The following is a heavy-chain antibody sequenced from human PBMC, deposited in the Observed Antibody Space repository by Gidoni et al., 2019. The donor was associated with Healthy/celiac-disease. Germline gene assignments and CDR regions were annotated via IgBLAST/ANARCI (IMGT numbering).Heavy chain of an antibody. J-gene: IGHJ3*02. D-gene: IGHD2-2*01. CDR2: IYHSGST. Sequence: QVQLQESGPGLVKPSGTLSLTCAVSGGSISSSNWWSWVRQPPGKGLEWIGEIYHSGSTNYNPSLKSRVTISVDKSKNQFSLKLSSVTAADTAVYYCARDGYCSSTSCDRAFDIWGQGTMVTVSS. V-gene: IGHV4-4*02. CDR1: GGSISSSNW. CDR3: ARDGYCSSTSCDRAFDI.